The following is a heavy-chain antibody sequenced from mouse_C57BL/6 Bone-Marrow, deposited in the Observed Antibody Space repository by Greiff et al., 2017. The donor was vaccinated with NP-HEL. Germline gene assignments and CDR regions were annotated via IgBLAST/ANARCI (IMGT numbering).Heavy chain of an antibody. Sequence: EVMLVESGEGLVKPGGSLKLSCAASGFTFSSYAMSWVRQTPEKRLEWVAYISSGGDYIYYADTVKGRFTISRDNARNTLYLQMSSLKSEDTAMYYCTRDRPSRYYGSSPWYFDVWGTGTTVTVSS. CDR1: GFTFSSYA. CDR3: TRDRPSRYYGSSPWYFDV. J-gene: IGHJ1*03. D-gene: IGHD1-1*01. CDR2: ISSGGDYI. V-gene: IGHV5-9-1*02.